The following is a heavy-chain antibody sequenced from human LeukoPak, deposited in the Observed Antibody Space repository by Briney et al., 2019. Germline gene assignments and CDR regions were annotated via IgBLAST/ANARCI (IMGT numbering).Heavy chain of an antibody. CDR1: GFTFSSYW. Sequence: PGGSLRLSCAASGFTFSSYWMHWVRHAPGKGLVWVSRINSDGSSTSYADSVKGRFTISRDNAKNTLYLQMNSLRAEDTAVYYCARGSYYYYYMDVWGKGTTVTISS. CDR2: INSDGSST. CDR3: ARGSYYYYYMDV. J-gene: IGHJ6*03. V-gene: IGHV3-74*01.